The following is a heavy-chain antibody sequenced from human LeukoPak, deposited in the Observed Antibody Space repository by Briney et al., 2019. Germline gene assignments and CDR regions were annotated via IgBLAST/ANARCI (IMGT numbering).Heavy chain of an antibody. J-gene: IGHJ4*02. D-gene: IGHD2-2*01. Sequence: ASVKVSCKASGYTFTSYAMNWVRQAPGQGLEWMGWINTNTGNPTYAQGFTGRFVFSLDTSVSTAYLQISSLKAEDTAVYYCARGPPLTIVVVPAAMVGYWGQGTLVTVSS. CDR2: INTNTGNP. CDR1: GYTFTSYA. CDR3: ARGPPLTIVVVPAAMVGY. V-gene: IGHV7-4-1*02.